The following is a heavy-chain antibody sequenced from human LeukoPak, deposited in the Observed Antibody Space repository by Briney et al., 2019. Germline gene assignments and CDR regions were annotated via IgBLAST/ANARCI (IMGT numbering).Heavy chain of an antibody. V-gene: IGHV1-46*01. CDR2: INPSGGST. J-gene: IGHJ4*02. CDR3: ARKGCGGDCLDY. Sequence: ASVKVSCKASGYTFTSYYMHWVRQAPGQGLEWMGIINPSGGSTSYAQKLQGRVTMTRDTSTSTVYMELSSLRSEDTAVYYCARKGCGGDCLDYWGQGTLVTVSS. CDR1: GYTFTSYY. D-gene: IGHD2-21*02.